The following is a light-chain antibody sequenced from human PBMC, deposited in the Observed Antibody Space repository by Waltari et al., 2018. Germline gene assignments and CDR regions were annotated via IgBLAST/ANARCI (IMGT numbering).Light chain of an antibody. V-gene: IGKV1-39*01. CDR2: GAS. Sequence: DIQTTQSPSSLSASVGDRVTISCRASQSISFSLNWYQQKLGQAPRLLIYGASSLQFGAPSKFSVSGAGTDSTLTISGLQPHDIATYYCQQSYTTPRTFGGGTKVEIK. CDR1: QSISFS. J-gene: IGKJ4*01. CDR3: QQSYTTPRT.